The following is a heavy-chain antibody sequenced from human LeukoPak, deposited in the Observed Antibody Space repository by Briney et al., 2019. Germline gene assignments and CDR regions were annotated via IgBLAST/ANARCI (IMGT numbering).Heavy chain of an antibody. D-gene: IGHD3-22*01. CDR2: IDQDGSGK. J-gene: IGHJ4*02. CDR3: ARDAKYYYDSSGYY. V-gene: IGHV3-7*01. CDR1: GFTFSGNW. Sequence: SGGSLRLSCAASGFTFSGNWMSWVRQAPGKGLEWLANIDQDGSGKYYMDSVKGRFTISRDNAKNSLYLQMNSLRAEDTAMYYCARDAKYYYDSSGYYWGQGTLVTVSS.